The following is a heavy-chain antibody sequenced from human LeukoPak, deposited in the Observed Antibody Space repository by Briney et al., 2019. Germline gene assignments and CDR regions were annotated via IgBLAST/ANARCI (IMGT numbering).Heavy chain of an antibody. Sequence: PGGSLRLSCAASGFTFDDYAMHWVRQAPGKGLEWVSGISWNSGSIGYADSVKGRFTISRDNAKNSLYLQMNSLRAEDTALYYCAKDIALAAAGVDYWGQGTLVTVSS. J-gene: IGHJ4*02. CDR3: AKDIALAAAGVDY. CDR1: GFTFDDYA. CDR2: ISWNSGSI. V-gene: IGHV3-9*01. D-gene: IGHD6-13*01.